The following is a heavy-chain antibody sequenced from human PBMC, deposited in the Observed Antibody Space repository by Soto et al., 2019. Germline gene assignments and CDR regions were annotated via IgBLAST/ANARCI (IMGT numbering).Heavy chain of an antibody. CDR3: AKGSGTTSLYYFDY. D-gene: IGHD1-7*01. CDR2: ISSDGSKK. Sequence: GGSMRRSCAASGFTFSSYGMHWVRQAPGKGLEWVAVISSDGSKKDYADSVTCRFTISRDNSKDTLYLQMNSLRVEDMAVYYCAKGSGTTSLYYFDYWGQGTLVTVSS. J-gene: IGHJ4*02. CDR1: GFTFSSYG. V-gene: IGHV3-30*18.